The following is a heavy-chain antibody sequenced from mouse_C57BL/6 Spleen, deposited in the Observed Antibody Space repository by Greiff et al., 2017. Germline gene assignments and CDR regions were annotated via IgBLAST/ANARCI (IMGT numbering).Heavy chain of an antibody. CDR2: ISDGGSYT. D-gene: IGHD2-3*01. CDR3: ARDYDGYSYYFDY. Sequence: EVKLMESGGGLVKPGGSLKLSCAASGFTFSSYAMSWVRQTPEKRLEWVATISDGGSYTYYPDNVKGRFTISRDNAKNNLYLQMSHLKSEDTAMYYCARDYDGYSYYFDYWGQGTTLTVSS. J-gene: IGHJ2*01. V-gene: IGHV5-4*01. CDR1: GFTFSSYA.